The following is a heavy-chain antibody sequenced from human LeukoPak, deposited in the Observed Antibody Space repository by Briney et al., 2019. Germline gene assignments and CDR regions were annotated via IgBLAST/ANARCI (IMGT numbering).Heavy chain of an antibody. CDR1: GFTVSSNY. CDR3: ARGRGYSGYDVSLPFDY. D-gene: IGHD5-12*01. Sequence: GGSLRLSRAASGFTVSSNYMSWVRQAPGKGLEWVSVLYSGGSTDYADSVKGRFTMSRDNSKNMLYLQMNSLRVDDTAVYFCARGRGYSGYDVSLPFDYWGQGTLVTVSS. V-gene: IGHV3-66*01. CDR2: LYSGGST. J-gene: IGHJ4*02.